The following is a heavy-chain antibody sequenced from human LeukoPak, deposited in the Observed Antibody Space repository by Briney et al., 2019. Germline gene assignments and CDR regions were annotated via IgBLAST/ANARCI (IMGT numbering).Heavy chain of an antibody. CDR2: INHSGST. CDR3: ARDPTTVTINAFDI. CDR1: GGSFSGYY. D-gene: IGHD4-17*01. J-gene: IGHJ3*02. V-gene: IGHV4-34*01. Sequence: PSETLSITCAVYGGSFSGYYWSWIRQPPGKGLEWIGEINHSGSTNYNPSLKSRVTISVDTSKNQFSLKLSSVTAADTAVYYCARDPTTVTINAFDIWGQGTMVTVSS.